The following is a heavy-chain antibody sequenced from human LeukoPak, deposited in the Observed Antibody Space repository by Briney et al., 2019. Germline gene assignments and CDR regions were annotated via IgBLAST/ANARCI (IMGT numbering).Heavy chain of an antibody. D-gene: IGHD3-3*01. V-gene: IGHV1-46*01. J-gene: IGHJ6*03. Sequence: ASVKVSCKASGYTFTSYYMHWVRQAPGQGLEWMGIINPSGGSTSYAQKFQGRVTMTRDMSTSTVYMELSSLRSEDTAVYYCARGKAIFGVAVTYYYYMDVWGKGTTVTVSS. CDR1: GYTFTSYY. CDR3: ARGKAIFGVAVTYYYYMDV. CDR2: INPSGGST.